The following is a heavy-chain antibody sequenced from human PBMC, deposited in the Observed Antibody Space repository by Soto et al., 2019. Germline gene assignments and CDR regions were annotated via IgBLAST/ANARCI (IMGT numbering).Heavy chain of an antibody. D-gene: IGHD4-17*01. Sequence: GASVKVSCKASGYTFTSYYMRWVRQAPGQGLEWMGIINPSGGSTSYAQKFQGRVTMTRDTSTSTVYMELSSLRSEDTAVYYCARADYGDYYFDYWGQGTLVTVSS. CDR1: GYTFTSYY. J-gene: IGHJ4*02. CDR3: ARADYGDYYFDY. CDR2: INPSGGST. V-gene: IGHV1-46*01.